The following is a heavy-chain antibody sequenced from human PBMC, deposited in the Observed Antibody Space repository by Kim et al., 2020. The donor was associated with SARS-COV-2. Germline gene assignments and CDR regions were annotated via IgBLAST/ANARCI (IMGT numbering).Heavy chain of an antibody. V-gene: IGHV4-34*01. CDR2: INHSGST. CDR3: ARGRHYYNWNSFDY. D-gene: IGHD1-20*01. J-gene: IGHJ4*02. Sequence: SETLSLTCAVYGGSFSGYYWSWIRQPPGKGLEWIGEINHSGSTNYNPSLKSRVTISVDTSKNQFSLKLSSVTAADTAVYYCARGRHYYNWNSFDYWGQGTLVTVSS. CDR1: GGSFSGYY.